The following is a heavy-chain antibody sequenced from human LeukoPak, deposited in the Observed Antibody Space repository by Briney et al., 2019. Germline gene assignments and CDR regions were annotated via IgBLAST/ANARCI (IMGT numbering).Heavy chain of an antibody. V-gene: IGHV3-7*01. J-gene: IGHJ4*02. Sequence: GGSLRLSCAASGFTFRSYAMSWVRQAPGKGLEWVANIKQDGSEKYYVDSVKGRFSISRDNAKNSLYLQMSSLRADDTAVYYCARDLSPGGSGQPQHYWGQGTLVTVSS. CDR3: ARDLSPGGSGQPQHY. D-gene: IGHD3-10*01. CDR1: GFTFRSYA. CDR2: IKQDGSEK.